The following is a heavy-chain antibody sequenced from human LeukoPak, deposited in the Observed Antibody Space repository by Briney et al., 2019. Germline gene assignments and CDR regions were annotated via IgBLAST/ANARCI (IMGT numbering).Heavy chain of an antibody. J-gene: IGHJ4*02. CDR1: GFTFSSYG. D-gene: IGHD3-10*01. CDR2: IRYDGSII. Sequence: PGGSLRLSCAASGFTFSSYGMHWVRQAPGKGLEWVAFIRYDGSIIYYTDSVKGRLTISRDNSKNMLYLQMYSLRAEDTALYYCGKALRTGMFRGVIDYWGQGTPVTVSS. CDR3: GKALRTGMFRGVIDY. V-gene: IGHV3-30*02.